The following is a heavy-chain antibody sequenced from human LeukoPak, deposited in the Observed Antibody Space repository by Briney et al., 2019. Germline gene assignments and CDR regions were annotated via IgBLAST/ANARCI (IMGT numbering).Heavy chain of an antibody. CDR2: ISSDSATI. J-gene: IGHJ4*02. CDR1: GFTFSSYS. V-gene: IGHV3-48*04. CDR3: ARECGVSGWYGWSDS. Sequence: GGSLRLSCAASGFTFSSYSMNWVRQAPGKGLEWISFISSDSATIRYADSVKGRFTISRDNAKNSVFLQMNSLRAEDTAVYYCARECGVSGWYGWSDSWGQGTLVTVSS. D-gene: IGHD6-19*01.